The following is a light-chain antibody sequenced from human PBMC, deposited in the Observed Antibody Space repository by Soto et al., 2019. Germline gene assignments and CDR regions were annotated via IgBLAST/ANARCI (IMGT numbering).Light chain of an antibody. Sequence: EIVLAQSPGTLSFSPGERATLSCRASQSVSSSYLAWYQHKPGQAPRLLIYGASSRATGIPDRFSGSGSGTDFTLTISRLEPEDFAVYYCQQYGSSPPWTFGQGTKVDI. V-gene: IGKV3-20*01. CDR2: GAS. CDR3: QQYGSSPPWT. CDR1: QSVSSSY. J-gene: IGKJ1*01.